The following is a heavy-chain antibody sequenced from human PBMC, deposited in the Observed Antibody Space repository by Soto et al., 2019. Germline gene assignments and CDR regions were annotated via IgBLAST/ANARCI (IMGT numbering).Heavy chain of an antibody. V-gene: IGHV3-48*02. CDR3: ARLTPYFFDY. Sequence: GSLRLSCAGSGFIFGAYSMNWVRQAPGKGLEWVSFISSSSTTIHYAESVKGRFTISRDNARNSLYLQMNSLRDEDTAVYYCARLTPYFFDYWGQGTLVTVSS. CDR2: ISSSSTTI. J-gene: IGHJ4*02. CDR1: GFIFGAYS. D-gene: IGHD2-15*01.